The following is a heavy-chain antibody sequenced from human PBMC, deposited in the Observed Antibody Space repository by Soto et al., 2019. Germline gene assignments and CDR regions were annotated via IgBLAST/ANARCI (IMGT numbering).Heavy chain of an antibody. Sequence: SETLSLTCTVSGGSISSYYWSWIRQPPGKGLEWIGYIYYSGSTNYNPSLKSRVTISVDTSKNQFSLKLSSVTAADTAVYYCARQRRDYGDYGGFREYFQHWGQGTLVTVSS. CDR2: IYYSGST. J-gene: IGHJ1*01. CDR1: GGSISSYY. CDR3: ARQRRDYGDYGGFREYFQH. V-gene: IGHV4-59*08. D-gene: IGHD4-17*01.